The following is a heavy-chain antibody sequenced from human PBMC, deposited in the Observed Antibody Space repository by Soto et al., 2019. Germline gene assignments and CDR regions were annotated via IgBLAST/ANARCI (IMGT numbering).Heavy chain of an antibody. CDR2: ISDNGDTT. CDR1: GFTFSSYA. Sequence: GGSLRLSCAGSGFTFSSYAMHWVRQAPGKGLEYVSAISDNGDTTHYANSVKGRFAISRDNSKNTLYLQMGSLRAEDMAVYYCARTRWGYSGSYSFFDVWGQGSLVTVSS. CDR3: ARTRWGYSGSYSFFDV. D-gene: IGHD1-26*01. J-gene: IGHJ4*02. V-gene: IGHV3-64*01.